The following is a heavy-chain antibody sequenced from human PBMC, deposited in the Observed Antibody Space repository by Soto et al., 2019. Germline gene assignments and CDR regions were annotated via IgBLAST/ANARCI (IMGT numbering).Heavy chain of an antibody. CDR1: GFTFSSYG. D-gene: IGHD3-9*01. CDR2: IWYDGSNK. J-gene: IGHJ4*02. Sequence: QVQLVESGGGVVQPGRSLRLSCAASGFTFSSYGMHWVRQAPGKGLEWVAVIWYDGSNKYYADSVKGRFTISRDNSKNTLYLQMNSLRAKDTAVYYCARVGRYFDWLPPLDYWGQGTLVTVSS. CDR3: ARVGRYFDWLPPLDY. V-gene: IGHV3-33*01.